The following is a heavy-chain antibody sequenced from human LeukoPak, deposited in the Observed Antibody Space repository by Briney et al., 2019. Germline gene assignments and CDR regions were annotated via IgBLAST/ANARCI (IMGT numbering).Heavy chain of an antibody. CDR2: ISGAGGTT. D-gene: IGHD3-22*01. CDR1: GFTFSSYA. V-gene: IGHV3-23*01. J-gene: IGHJ6*03. Sequence: GGSLRLSCAASGFTFSSYAMMWLRQAPGKGLEWVSAISGAGGTTLYADSVKGRFTISRDNSKNTLYLQMSSPRVEDTAVYYCARDSLLGSSGYYYYYMDVWGKGTTVTVSS. CDR3: ARDSLLGSSGYYYYYMDV.